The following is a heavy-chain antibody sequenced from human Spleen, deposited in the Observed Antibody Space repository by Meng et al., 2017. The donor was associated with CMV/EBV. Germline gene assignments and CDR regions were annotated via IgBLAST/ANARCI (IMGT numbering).Heavy chain of an antibody. V-gene: IGHV3-53*01. CDR1: GFIVSSKY. CDR3: AKDTRFCSSISCYSGLDP. D-gene: IGHD2-2*01. J-gene: IGHJ5*02. Sequence: GESLKISCAASGFIVSSKYMSWVRQAPGKGLEWVSVIYNDGGTYYADSVKGRFAISRDNSKNTLFLQMSSLRAEDTAVYYCAKDTRFCSSISCYSGLDPWGQGSLVTVSS. CDR2: IYNDGGT.